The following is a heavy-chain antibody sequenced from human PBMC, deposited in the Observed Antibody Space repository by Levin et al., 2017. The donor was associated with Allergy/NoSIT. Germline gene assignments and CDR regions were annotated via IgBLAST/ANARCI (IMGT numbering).Heavy chain of an antibody. V-gene: IGHV1-2*06. Sequence: GESLKISCKASGYTFTGYYMHWVRQAPGQGLEWMGRINPNSGGTNYAQKFQGRVTMTRDTSISTAYMELSRLRSDDTAVYYGARDREDRHGDCLGYWGQGTLVTVSS. CDR2: INPNSGGT. CDR3: ARDREDRHGDCLGY. CDR1: GYTFTGYY. D-gene: IGHD2-21*01. J-gene: IGHJ4*02.